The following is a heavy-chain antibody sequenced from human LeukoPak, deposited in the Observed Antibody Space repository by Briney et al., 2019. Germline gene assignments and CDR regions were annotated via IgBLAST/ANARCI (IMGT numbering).Heavy chain of an antibody. D-gene: IGHD3-22*01. J-gene: IGHJ4*02. CDR1: GYTFTGYY. CDR3: ARGGHYDSTDRFDY. V-gene: IGHV1-2*02. Sequence: ASVKVSCKASGYTFTGYYMHWVRQAPGQGLEWMGWINPNSGGTNYAQKFQGRVTITADKSTGTAYMELSSLRSEDTAVYYCARGGHYDSTDRFDYWGQGTLVTVSS. CDR2: INPNSGGT.